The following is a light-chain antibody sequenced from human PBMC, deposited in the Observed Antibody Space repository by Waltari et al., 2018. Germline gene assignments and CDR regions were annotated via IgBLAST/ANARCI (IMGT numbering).Light chain of an antibody. V-gene: IGLV2-8*01. CDR3: SSYAGNNNKV. CDR1: SSDVGGYNY. J-gene: IGLJ1*01. Sequence: QSALTQPPSASGSPGQSVAISCTGTSSDVGGYNYVSWYQQHPGKDPKLIIYEVSQRPSGVPDRFSGSKSGNTASLTVSGLQAEDEADYYCSSYAGNNNKVFGTGTKVTVL. CDR2: EVS.